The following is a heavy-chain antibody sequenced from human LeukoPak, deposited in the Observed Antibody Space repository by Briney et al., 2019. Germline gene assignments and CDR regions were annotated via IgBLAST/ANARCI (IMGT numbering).Heavy chain of an antibody. D-gene: IGHD3-3*01. CDR1: GFTVSSNY. V-gene: IGHV3-66*01. CDR3: ASSPRSVLLDY. Sequence: PGGSLRLSCAASGFTVSSNYMSWVRQAPGKGLEWVSVIYSGGSTYYADSVKGRFTISRDNSKNTLYLQMNSLRAEDTAVYYCASSPRSVLLDYWGQGTLVTVSS. CDR2: IYSGGST. J-gene: IGHJ4*02.